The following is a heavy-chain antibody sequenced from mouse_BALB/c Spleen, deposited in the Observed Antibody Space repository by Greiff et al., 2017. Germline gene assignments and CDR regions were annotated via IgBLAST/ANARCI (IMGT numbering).Heavy chain of an antibody. Sequence: EVKLMESGGGLVQPGGSRKLSCAASGFTFSSFGMHWVRQAPEKGLEWVAYISSGSSTIYYADTVKGRFTISRDNPKNTLFLQMTSLRSEDTAMYYCARKEGHYYGYLGYWGQGTTLTVSS. V-gene: IGHV5-17*02. CDR3: ARKEGHYYGYLGY. CDR1: GFTFSSFG. CDR2: ISSGSSTI. D-gene: IGHD1-2*01. J-gene: IGHJ2*01.